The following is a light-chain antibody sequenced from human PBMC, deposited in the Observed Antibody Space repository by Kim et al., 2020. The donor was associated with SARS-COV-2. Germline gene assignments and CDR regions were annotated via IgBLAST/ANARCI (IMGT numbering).Light chain of an antibody. CDR1: SSNISGGNT. CDR3: ATWDDSLDGYV. Sequence: QKVTISCSESSSNISGGNTVNWYQQLPGRAPKLLIYSSDQRPSGVPGRFSGSKSGTSASLAISGLQSEDEADYYCATWDDSLDGYVFGIGTKVTVL. V-gene: IGLV1-44*01. J-gene: IGLJ1*01. CDR2: SSD.